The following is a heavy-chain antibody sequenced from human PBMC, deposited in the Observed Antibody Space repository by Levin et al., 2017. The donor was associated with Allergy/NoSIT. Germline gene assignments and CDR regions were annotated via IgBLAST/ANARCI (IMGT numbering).Heavy chain of an antibody. J-gene: IGHJ4*02. D-gene: IGHD2-15*01. Sequence: GESLKISCAASGFTFSSYWMSWVRQAPGKGLEWVANIKQDGSEKYYVDSVKGRFTISRDNAKNSLYLQMNSLRAEDTAVYYCARDSDIVVVVAATPFDYWGQGTLVTVSS. CDR1: GFTFSSYW. CDR3: ARDSDIVVVVAATPFDY. CDR2: IKQDGSEK. V-gene: IGHV3-7*04.